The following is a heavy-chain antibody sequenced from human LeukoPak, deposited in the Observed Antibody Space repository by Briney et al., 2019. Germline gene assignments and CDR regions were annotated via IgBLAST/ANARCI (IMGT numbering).Heavy chain of an antibody. D-gene: IGHD6-19*01. V-gene: IGHV3-30*04. J-gene: IGHJ4*02. CDR2: ISYDGSNK. Sequence: PGRSLRLSCAASGFTFSSYAMHWVRQAPGKGLEWVAVISYDGSNKYYADPVKGRFTISRDNSKNTLYLQMNSLRAEDTAVYYCATPSLGQWLYYFDYWGQGTLVTVSS. CDR3: ATPSLGQWLYYFDY. CDR1: GFTFSSYA.